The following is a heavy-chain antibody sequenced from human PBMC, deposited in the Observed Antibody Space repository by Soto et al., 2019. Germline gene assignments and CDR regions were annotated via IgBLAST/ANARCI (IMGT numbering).Heavy chain of an antibody. D-gene: IGHD2-8*01. CDR1: GFAFSSHA. J-gene: IGHJ4*02. V-gene: IGHV3-23*01. Sequence: GXSLILSCVASGFAFSSHAMGCLRQAPWTGPEWVAFVDGSGGDTSYADSVKGRFTISRDNSDNSLYLHMNTLRAEDAGRYFCAREIFAAAYAATSAFDLWGQGTLVTVSS. CDR2: VDGSGGDT. CDR3: AREIFAAAYAATSAFDL.